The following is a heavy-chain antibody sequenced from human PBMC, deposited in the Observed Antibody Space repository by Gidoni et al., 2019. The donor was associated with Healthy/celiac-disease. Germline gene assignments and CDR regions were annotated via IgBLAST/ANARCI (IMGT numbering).Heavy chain of an antibody. CDR2: INHSGST. J-gene: IGHJ4*02. Sequence: QVQLQQWGAGLLKPSETLSLTCAVYGGSFSGYYWSWIRQPPGKGLEWIGEINHSGSTNYNPSLKSRVTISVDTSKNQFSLKLSSVTAADTAVYYCARDSIAARSSFDYWGQGTLVTVSS. V-gene: IGHV4-34*01. D-gene: IGHD6-6*01. CDR3: ARDSIAARSSFDY. CDR1: GGSFSGYY.